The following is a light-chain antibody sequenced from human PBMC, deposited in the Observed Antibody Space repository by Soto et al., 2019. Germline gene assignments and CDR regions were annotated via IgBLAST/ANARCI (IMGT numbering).Light chain of an antibody. CDR2: EAS. Sequence: DIQMTQSPXTLSASVGDRVTITCRASHSISSSLAWYQQKPGKAPKVLIYEASSLERGVPARFSGGGFGTDFTLTISSLQPDDFATYYWQQYDSYWTFGQGTKVEIK. J-gene: IGKJ1*01. CDR1: HSISSS. CDR3: QQYDSYWT. V-gene: IGKV1-5*03.